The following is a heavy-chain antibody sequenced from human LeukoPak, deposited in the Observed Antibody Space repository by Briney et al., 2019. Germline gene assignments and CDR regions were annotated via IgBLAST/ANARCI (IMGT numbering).Heavy chain of an antibody. CDR1: GFTFSSYE. Sequence: GGSLRLSCAASGFTFSSYEMNWVRQAPGKGLEWVSYISSSGSTIYYADSVKGRFTISRDNAKNSLYLQMNSLRSDDTAVYYCARDTSAYCGGDCYSFQRWYYYYYMDVWGKGTTVTVSS. V-gene: IGHV3-48*03. CDR3: ARDTSAYCGGDCYSFQRWYYYYYMDV. J-gene: IGHJ6*03. D-gene: IGHD2-21*02. CDR2: ISSSGSTI.